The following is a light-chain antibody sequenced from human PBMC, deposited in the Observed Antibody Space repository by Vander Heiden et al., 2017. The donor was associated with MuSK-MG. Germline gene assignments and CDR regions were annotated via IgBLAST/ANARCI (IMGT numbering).Light chain of an antibody. CDR2: KAS. CDR3: QQDKTEPWT. V-gene: IGKV1-5*03. CDR1: QGVLSW. Sequence: DVQMTQSPSTLSGFVGDRVTITCRASQGVLSWVAWFQQKPGGAPKLLMYKASTLESGVPSRFSGSGFGTEFTLTISSLQPEDSATYVCQQDKTEPWTFGQGTQVEI. J-gene: IGKJ2*01.